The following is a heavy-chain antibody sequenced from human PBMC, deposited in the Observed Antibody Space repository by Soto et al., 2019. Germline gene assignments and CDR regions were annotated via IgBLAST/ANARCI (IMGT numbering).Heavy chain of an antibody. J-gene: IGHJ5*02. CDR1: GGAISTYY. V-gene: IGHV4-4*07. Sequence: SETLSLTCTVSGGAISTYYWTWIRQTAGKGLEWIGRIYSSGSTKYNPALRSRVTMSLDTSNNQFSLRLTSVTAADTAVYYCARGQRFSDWFDPWGQGTLVTVSS. CDR3: ARGQRFSDWFDP. D-gene: IGHD3-3*01. CDR2: IYSSGST.